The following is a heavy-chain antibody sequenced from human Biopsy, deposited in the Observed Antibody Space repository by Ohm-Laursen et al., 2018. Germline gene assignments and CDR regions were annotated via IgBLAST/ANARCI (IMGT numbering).Heavy chain of an antibody. CDR2: IYYSGST. J-gene: IGHJ4*02. CDR3: ARGSSYGYDFDY. D-gene: IGHD5-18*01. CDR1: DGSINSYY. V-gene: IGHV4-59*01. Sequence: SETLSLTCTVSDGSINSYYWNWIRQPPGKRLEWIGNIYYSGSTNFNPSLKSRVTISVDTSKNQFSLKLSSVTAADTVVYFCARGSSYGYDFDYWGQGTLVIVSS.